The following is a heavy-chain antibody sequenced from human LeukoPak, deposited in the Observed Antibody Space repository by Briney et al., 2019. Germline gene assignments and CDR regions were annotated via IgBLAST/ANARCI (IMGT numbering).Heavy chain of an antibody. J-gene: IGHJ4*02. Sequence: PSETLPLTCTVSGGSISSYYWSRIRQPPGKGLEWIGYIYYSGSTNYNPSLKSRVTISVDTSKNQFSLKLSSVTAADTAVYYCARGYDSSGPSPFDYWGQGTLVTVSS. CDR2: IYYSGST. CDR1: GGSISSYY. V-gene: IGHV4-59*01. D-gene: IGHD3-22*01. CDR3: ARGYDSSGPSPFDY.